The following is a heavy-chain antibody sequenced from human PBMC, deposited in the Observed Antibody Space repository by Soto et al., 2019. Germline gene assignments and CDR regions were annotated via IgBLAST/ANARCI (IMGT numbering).Heavy chain of an antibody. CDR3: ASALSGSYSSTVIDY. CDR2: INPSGGST. V-gene: IGHV1-46*03. J-gene: IGHJ4*02. D-gene: IGHD1-26*01. CDR1: GYTFTSYY. Sequence: ASVKVSCKASGYTFTSYYMHWVRQAPGQGLEWMGIINPSGGSTSYAQKFQGRVTMTRDTSTSTVYMELSSLRSEDTAVYYCASALSGSYSSTVIDYWGQGTLVTVS.